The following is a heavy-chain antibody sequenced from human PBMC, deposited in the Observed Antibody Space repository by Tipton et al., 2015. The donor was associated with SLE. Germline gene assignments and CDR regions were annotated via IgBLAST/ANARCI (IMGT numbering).Heavy chain of an antibody. V-gene: IGHV3-21*03. J-gene: IGHJ4*02. CDR1: GFTFSSYS. CDR3: ARGGGAYYYDSSGYCVDY. D-gene: IGHD3-22*01. Sequence: SLRLSCAASGFTFSSYSMNWVRQAPGKGLEWVSSISSSSSYIYYADSVKGRFTISRDNAKNSLYLQMNSLRAEDTAVYYCARGGGAYYYDSSGYCVDYWGQGTLVTVSS. CDR2: ISSSSSYI.